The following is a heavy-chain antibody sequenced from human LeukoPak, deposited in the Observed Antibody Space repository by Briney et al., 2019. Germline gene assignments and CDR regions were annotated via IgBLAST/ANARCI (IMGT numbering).Heavy chain of an antibody. D-gene: IGHD3-9*01. CDR2: MNPNSGNT. Sequence: ASVKVSCKASGGTFSSYAISWVRQAPGQGLEWMGWMNPNSGNTGYAQKFQGRVTMTRNTSISTAYMELSSLRSEDTAVYYCASLILTGYNPLDYWGQGTLVTVSS. V-gene: IGHV1-8*02. CDR3: ASLILTGYNPLDY. J-gene: IGHJ4*02. CDR1: GGTFSSYA.